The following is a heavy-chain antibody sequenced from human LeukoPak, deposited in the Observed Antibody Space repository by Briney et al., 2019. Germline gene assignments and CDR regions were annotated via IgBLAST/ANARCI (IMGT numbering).Heavy chain of an antibody. V-gene: IGHV3-48*03. J-gene: IGHJ3*01. CDR1: GFTFSIYE. CDR2: ITGTGSRV. CDR3: AREDLDAFDG. Sequence: PGGSLRLSCAASGFTFSIYEMNWVRQAPGKGLEWVSYITGTGSRVYYADSVKGRFTISRDNAKNSLYLQINSLRAEDTAVYSCAREDLDAFDGWGQGTMVTVSS.